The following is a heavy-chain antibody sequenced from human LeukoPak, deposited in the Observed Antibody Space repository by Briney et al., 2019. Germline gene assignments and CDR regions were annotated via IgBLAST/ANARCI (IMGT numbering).Heavy chain of an antibody. CDR1: YW. Sequence: YWSWIRQPPGKGLEWMGIIYPGDSDTRYSPSFQGQVTISADKSISTAYLQWSSLKASDTAMYYCARSLPDGSYLDYWGQGTLVTVSS. CDR3: ARSLPDGSYLDY. J-gene: IGHJ4*02. V-gene: IGHV5-51*01. CDR2: IYPGDSDT. D-gene: IGHD1-26*01.